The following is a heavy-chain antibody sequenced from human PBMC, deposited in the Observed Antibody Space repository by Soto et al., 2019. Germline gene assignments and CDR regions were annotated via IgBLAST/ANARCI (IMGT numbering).Heavy chain of an antibody. CDR2: ILPMFGAV. CDR3: ARGKRMGYDRGDSYYHTMDV. V-gene: IGHV1-69*01. J-gene: IGHJ6*02. Sequence: QVQLVQSGTEVKKSGSSVKVSCKASGGTSSNFVITWVRQAPGQGLEWLGGILPMFGAVKYAQKVQGRLTITAERSTKTAAMELDNLRSEDTAVYYCARGKRMGYDRGDSYYHTMDVGGHGPTVTVS. CDR1: GGTSSNFV. D-gene: IGHD3-22*01.